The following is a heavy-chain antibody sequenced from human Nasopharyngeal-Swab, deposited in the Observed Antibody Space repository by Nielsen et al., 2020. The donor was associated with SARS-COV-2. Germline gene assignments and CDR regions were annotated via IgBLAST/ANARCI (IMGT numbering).Heavy chain of an antibody. V-gene: IGHV3-30*03. CDR1: GFTFSSYG. Sequence: GESLKISCAASGFTFSSYGMHWVRQAPGKGLEWVTVISYDGSNKYYADSVKGRFTISRDNSKNTLYLQMNSLRAEDTAVYYCARAGGSGIWGQGTMVTVSS. CDR3: ARAGGSGI. CDR2: ISYDGSNK. D-gene: IGHD3-10*01. J-gene: IGHJ3*02.